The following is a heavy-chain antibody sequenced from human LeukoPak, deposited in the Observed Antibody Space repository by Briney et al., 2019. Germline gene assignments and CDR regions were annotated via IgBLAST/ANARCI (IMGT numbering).Heavy chain of an antibody. V-gene: IGHV6-1*01. Sequence: SQTLSLTCAISGGRVSSNSAAWNWIRQSPSRGLEWLGRTYYRSKWYDDYAVSVKSRISINPDTSKNQFSLQLNSVTPEDTAVYYCARGNWNDLDLEYRGQGTLVTVSS. CDR3: ARGNWNDLDLEY. CDR1: GGRVSSNSAA. D-gene: IGHD1-1*01. J-gene: IGHJ4*02. CDR2: TYYRSKWYD.